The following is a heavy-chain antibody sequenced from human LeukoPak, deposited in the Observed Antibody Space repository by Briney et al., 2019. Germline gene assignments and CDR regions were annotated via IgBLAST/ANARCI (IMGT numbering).Heavy chain of an antibody. V-gene: IGHV1-2*02. CDR2: INPDSGFT. CDR3: APTAEAYTSWWKV. Sequence: GASVKVSCKASGYKFTDDYMQWVRHSPGRGVGFMGWINPDSGFTNYAQKFKGRVTMTRDTSISTAYLEVRSLTSDDTAVYYCAPTAEAYTSWWKVWGQGTLVTVSS. D-gene: IGHD3-16*01. CDR1: GYKFTDDY. J-gene: IGHJ4*02.